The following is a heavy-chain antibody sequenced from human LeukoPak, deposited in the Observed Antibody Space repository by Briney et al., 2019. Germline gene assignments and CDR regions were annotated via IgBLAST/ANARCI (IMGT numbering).Heavy chain of an antibody. CDR1: GGSISSYY. V-gene: IGHV4-59*01. CDR3: ARGYCSGGSCYTTYYFDY. D-gene: IGHD2-15*01. CDR2: IYYSGST. Sequence: SETLSLTCTVSGGSISSYYWSWTRQPPGKGLEWIGYIYYSGSTNYNPSLKSRVTISVDTSKNQFSLKLSSVTAADTAVYYCARGYCSGGSCYTTYYFDYWGQGTLVTVSS. J-gene: IGHJ4*02.